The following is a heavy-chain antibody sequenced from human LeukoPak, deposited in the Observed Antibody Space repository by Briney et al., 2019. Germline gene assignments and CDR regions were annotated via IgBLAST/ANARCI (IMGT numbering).Heavy chain of an antibody. Sequence: GGSLRLSCAASGFTFSSYGMHWVRQAPGKGLEWVSSISSSSSYIYYADSVKGRFTISRDNAKNSLYLQMNSLRAEDTAVYYCARDQLSSRLKDYWGQGTLVTVSS. J-gene: IGHJ4*02. V-gene: IGHV3-21*01. D-gene: IGHD6-13*01. CDR2: ISSSSSYI. CDR3: ARDQLSSRLKDY. CDR1: GFTFSSYG.